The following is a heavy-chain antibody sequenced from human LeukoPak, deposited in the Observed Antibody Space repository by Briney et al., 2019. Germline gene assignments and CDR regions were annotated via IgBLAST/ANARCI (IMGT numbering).Heavy chain of an antibody. CDR1: GGSISSYY. D-gene: IGHD6-13*01. Sequence: SETLSLTCTVSGGSISSYYWSWIRQPPGKGLEWIGYIYYSGSTNYNPSLKSRVTISVDTSKNQFSLKLSSVTAADTAVYYCARAHAAAGNYYYYYMDVWGKGTTVTVSS. CDR2: IYYSGST. CDR3: ARAHAAAGNYYYYYMDV. V-gene: IGHV4-59*01. J-gene: IGHJ6*03.